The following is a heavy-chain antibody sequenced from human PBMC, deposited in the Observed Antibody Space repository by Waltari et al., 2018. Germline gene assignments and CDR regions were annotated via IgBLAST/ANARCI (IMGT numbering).Heavy chain of an antibody. Sequence: EVQLVESGGGLVQPGGSLRLSCAASGFTFSSYWMSWVRQAPGQGLEWVANIKQDGSEKYYVDSVKGRFTISRDNAKNSLYLQMNSLRAEDTAVYYCARDQWEYSGSSPAEFDPWGQGTLVTVSS. V-gene: IGHV3-7*01. CDR3: ARDQWEYSGSSPAEFDP. J-gene: IGHJ5*02. D-gene: IGHD1-26*01. CDR2: IKQDGSEK. CDR1: GFTFSSYW.